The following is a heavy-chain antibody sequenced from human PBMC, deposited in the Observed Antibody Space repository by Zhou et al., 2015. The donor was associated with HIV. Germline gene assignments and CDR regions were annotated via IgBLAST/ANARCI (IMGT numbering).Heavy chain of an antibody. V-gene: IGHV3-30-3*01. CDR2: ISYDGSDK. Sequence: QVQLVESGGGVVQPGRSLRLSCAASGFTFSSYAMHWVRQAPGKGLEWVAVISYDGSDKYYADSVKGRFTISRDNSKNTLYLQMNSLRAEDTAVYYCAKDEDYDYVWGSGGFDYWGQGTLVTVSS. D-gene: IGHD3-16*01. J-gene: IGHJ4*02. CDR3: AKDEDYDYVWGSGGFDY. CDR1: GFTFSSYA.